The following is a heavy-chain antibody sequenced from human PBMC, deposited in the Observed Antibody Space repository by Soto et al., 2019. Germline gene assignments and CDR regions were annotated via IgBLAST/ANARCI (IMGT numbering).Heavy chain of an antibody. Sequence: ASVKVSCKASGYTFTSYGISWVRQAPGQGLEWMGWISAYNGSTNYAQKLQGRVTMTTDTSTSTAYMELRSLRSDDTAVYYCARGDSGDYYYYYMDVWGKGTTVTVSS. J-gene: IGHJ6*03. CDR1: GYTFTSYG. V-gene: IGHV1-18*01. CDR2: ISAYNGST. D-gene: IGHD3-10*01. CDR3: ARGDSGDYYYYYMDV.